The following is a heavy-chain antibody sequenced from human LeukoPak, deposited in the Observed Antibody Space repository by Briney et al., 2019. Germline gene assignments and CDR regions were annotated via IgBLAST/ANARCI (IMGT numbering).Heavy chain of an antibody. CDR1: GGSISSSSYY. CDR3: ATTLGSGSTFDY. Sequence: SETLSLTCTVSGGSISSSSYYWGWIRQPPGEGLEWIGSIYYSGSTYYNPSLKSRVTISVDTSKNQFSLKLSSVTAADTAVYYCATTLGSGSTFDYWGQGTLVTVSS. J-gene: IGHJ4*02. CDR2: IYYSGST. V-gene: IGHV4-39*01. D-gene: IGHD3-10*02.